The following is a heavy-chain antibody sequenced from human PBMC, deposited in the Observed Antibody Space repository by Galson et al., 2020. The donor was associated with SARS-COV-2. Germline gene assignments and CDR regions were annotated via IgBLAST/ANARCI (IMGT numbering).Heavy chain of an antibody. D-gene: IGHD2-15*01. CDR1: GGSISSSTSY. Sequence: SETLSLTCTVSGGSISSSTSYWNWHRQPPGKGLVWIATIYYSGSTFYNASLKSRVIISLDTSKNQFSLKLTAVTAADTAVYRCAREDGSGADNAFDFWGQGTMVTVSS. J-gene: IGHJ3*01. V-gene: IGHV4-39*07. CDR2: IYYSGST. CDR3: AREDGSGADNAFDF.